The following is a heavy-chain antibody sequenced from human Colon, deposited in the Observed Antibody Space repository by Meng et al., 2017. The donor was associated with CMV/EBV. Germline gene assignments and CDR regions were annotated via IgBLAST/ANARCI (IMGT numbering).Heavy chain of an antibody. D-gene: IGHD3-22*01. Sequence: RLQLTESGPGLVKASENLSLTCTVSGGFISGSSYYWGWIRQPPGKGLEWIGSMYYSGNTHYKSSLKSRVTISVDTSKNQFSLRLNSVTAADTAVYYCARTVQWLAPFYYYMDVWGKGTLVTVSS. J-gene: IGHJ6*03. V-gene: IGHV4-39*06. CDR3: ARTVQWLAPFYYYMDV. CDR2: MYYSGNT. CDR1: GGFISGSSYY.